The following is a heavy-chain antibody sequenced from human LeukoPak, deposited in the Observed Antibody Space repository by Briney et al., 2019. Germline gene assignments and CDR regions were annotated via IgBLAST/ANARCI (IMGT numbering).Heavy chain of an antibody. CDR3: ARDPSGTSLTYFDP. V-gene: IGHV4-39*07. CDR2: IYYSGST. Sequence: PSETLSLTCTVSGGSISSSSYYWGWIRQPPGKGLEWIGSIYYSGSTYYNPSRKSRVTISVDTSKNQFSLKLSSVTAADTAVYYCARDPSGTSLTYFDPWGQGTLVTVSS. J-gene: IGHJ5*02. CDR1: GGSISSSSYY. D-gene: IGHD2-2*01.